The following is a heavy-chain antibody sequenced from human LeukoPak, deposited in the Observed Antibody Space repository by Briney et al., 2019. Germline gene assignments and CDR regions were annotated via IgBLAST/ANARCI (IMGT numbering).Heavy chain of an antibody. J-gene: IGHJ6*02. D-gene: IGHD3/OR15-3a*01. Sequence: GGSLRLSCVASGFTFTSDAMNWVRQAPGKGLEWVSSTVSRGTTQYADSVKGRFTVSRDNSKSTLYLQMNSLRAEDTAVYYCANLGLDSLDVWGQGTTVTVSS. V-gene: IGHV3-23*01. CDR3: ANLGLDSLDV. CDR1: GFTFTSDA. CDR2: TVSRGTT.